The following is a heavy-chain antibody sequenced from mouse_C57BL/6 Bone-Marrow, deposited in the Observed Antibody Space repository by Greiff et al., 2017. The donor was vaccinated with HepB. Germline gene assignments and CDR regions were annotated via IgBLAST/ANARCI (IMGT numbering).Heavy chain of an antibody. D-gene: IGHD2-4*01. V-gene: IGHV1-55*01. J-gene: IGHJ2*01. Sequence: VKLKQPGAELLKPGASVKMSCKASGYTFTSYWITWVKQRPGQGLEWIGDIYPGSGSTNYNEKFKSTATLTVDTSSSTAYMQLSSLTSEDSAVYYCARAVYDYDDYWGQGTTLTVSS. CDR3: ARAVYDYDDY. CDR2: IYPGSGST. CDR1: GYTFTSYW.